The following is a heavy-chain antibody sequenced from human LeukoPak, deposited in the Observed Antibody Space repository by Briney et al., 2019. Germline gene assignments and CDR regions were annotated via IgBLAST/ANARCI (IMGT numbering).Heavy chain of an antibody. CDR3: AKDPGPKSTSLPGDI. CDR2: ISNDESNK. D-gene: IGHD2-2*01. Sequence: PGGSRSCSGAASAFTSSDIGWDWLAHGQGNGWKWGSLISNDESNKYYGDSVKGRFTISRDNSKNTLYLQMSTLRAEDTAVYYCAKDPGPKSTSLPGDIWGQGTMVTVSS. J-gene: IGHJ3*02. CDR1: AFTSSDIG. V-gene: IGHV3-30*02.